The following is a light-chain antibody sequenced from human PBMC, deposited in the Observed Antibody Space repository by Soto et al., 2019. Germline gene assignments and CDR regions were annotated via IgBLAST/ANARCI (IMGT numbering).Light chain of an antibody. CDR1: ENVDTN. CDR3: QQCHKWPRIT. J-gene: IGKJ5*01. V-gene: IGKV3-15*01. CDR2: GAS. Sequence: EIVMTQSPATLSVSPGEGATLSCRASENVDTNLAWYQHKPGQAPRLLIYGASTRAAGVPARFSGSGSGTEFTLNISSLESEDVAVYYCQQCHKWPRITFGPGTRLE.